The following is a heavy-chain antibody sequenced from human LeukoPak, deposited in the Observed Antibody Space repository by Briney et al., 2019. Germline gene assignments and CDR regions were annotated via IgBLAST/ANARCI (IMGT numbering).Heavy chain of an antibody. V-gene: IGHV4-59*01. CDR2: IYYSGST. CDR1: GGSISSYY. CDR3: ARTVYYFDL. D-gene: IGHD4-17*01. J-gene: IGHJ4*02. Sequence: SEALSLTCIVPGGSISSYYRCWIREPPGEGRGCIGYIYYSGSTNYNTSLQNRVTISVVKSKSQCALGLNAVTAADTAVYYCARTVYYFDLWGQGTLVTVSS.